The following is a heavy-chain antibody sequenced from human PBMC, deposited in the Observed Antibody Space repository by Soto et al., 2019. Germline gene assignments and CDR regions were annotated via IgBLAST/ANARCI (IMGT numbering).Heavy chain of an antibody. Sequence: ASVKVSCKASGYTFTSYDINWVRQATGQGLEWMGWMNPNSGNTGYAQKYQGRVSMTRNTSISTAYMELSSLRSEDTAVYYCARGDYSNYLPYYVLDYWGQGTLVTVSS. D-gene: IGHD4-4*01. V-gene: IGHV1-8*01. CDR3: ARGDYSNYLPYYVLDY. CDR2: MNPNSGNT. CDR1: GYTFTSYD. J-gene: IGHJ4*02.